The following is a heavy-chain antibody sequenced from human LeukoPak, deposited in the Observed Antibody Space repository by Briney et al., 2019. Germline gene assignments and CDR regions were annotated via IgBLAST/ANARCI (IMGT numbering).Heavy chain of an antibody. CDR3: ARSSGYYANGLDT. Sequence: GGSLRLSCAASGFTFSNYWMHWVRQVPGKGLVWVSRINSDGSGTTYADSVKGRFTISRDNAKNTLYLQMISLRAEDTAVYYCARSSGYYANGLDTWGQGTMVTVSS. D-gene: IGHD3-22*01. CDR1: GFTFSNYW. CDR2: INSDGSGT. V-gene: IGHV3-74*03. J-gene: IGHJ3*02.